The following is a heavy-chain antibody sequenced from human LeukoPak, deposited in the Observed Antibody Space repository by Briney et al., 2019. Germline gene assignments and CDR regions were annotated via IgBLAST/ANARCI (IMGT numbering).Heavy chain of an antibody. V-gene: IGHV1-8*01. CDR3: ARTITMVRGVIIRHYYYYYMDV. D-gene: IGHD3-10*01. CDR1: GYTSTSYD. CDR2: MNPNSGNT. Sequence: ASVKVSCKASGYTSTSYDINWVRQATGQGLEWMGWMNPNSGNTGYAQKFQGRVTMTRNTSISTAYMELSSLRSEDTAVYYCARTITMVRGVIIRHYYYYYMDVWGKGTTVTISS. J-gene: IGHJ6*03.